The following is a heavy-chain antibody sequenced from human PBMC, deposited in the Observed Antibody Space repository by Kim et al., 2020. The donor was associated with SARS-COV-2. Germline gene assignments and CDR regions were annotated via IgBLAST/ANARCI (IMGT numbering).Heavy chain of an antibody. CDR3: ARNYYVSSGYFLFDY. D-gene: IGHD3-22*01. V-gene: IGHV3-30*01. J-gene: IGHJ4*02. Sequence: DSVHARFTISRDNSKTTLYLQMNSLRAEDTAVYYCARNYYVSSGYFLFDYWGQGTLVTVSS.